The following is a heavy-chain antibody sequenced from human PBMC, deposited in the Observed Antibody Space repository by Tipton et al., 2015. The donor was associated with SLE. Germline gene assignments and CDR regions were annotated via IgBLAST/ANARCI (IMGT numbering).Heavy chain of an antibody. CDR3: ARSLPKQWLPSAFDI. CDR2: IYHSGNT. V-gene: IGHV4-59*01. D-gene: IGHD6-19*01. J-gene: IGHJ3*02. CDR1: GGPMSSFY. Sequence: PGLVKPSETLSVTCTVSGGPMSSFYWSWIRQSPGKGLEWIGYIYHSGNTNYKPSLYSRVSMSIDTSSNQFSLNLRSVTAADTAMYYCARSLPKQWLPSAFDIWGRGTMVTVSS.